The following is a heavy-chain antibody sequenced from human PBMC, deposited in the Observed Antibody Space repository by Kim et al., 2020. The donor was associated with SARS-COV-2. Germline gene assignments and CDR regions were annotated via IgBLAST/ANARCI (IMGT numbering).Heavy chain of an antibody. V-gene: IGHV4-59*12. CDR2: IYYSGNT. CDR3: ARGTSGHYPRTAFYYYMDV. J-gene: IGHJ6*03. Sequence: SETLSLTCTASAASISSYYWSWIRQPPGKGLEWIGYIYYSGNTNYNPSLKSRVTISLDPSKSQFSLKLTSVSAADTAIYYCARGTSGHYPRTAFYYYMDV. CDR1: AASISSYY. D-gene: IGHD3-22*01.